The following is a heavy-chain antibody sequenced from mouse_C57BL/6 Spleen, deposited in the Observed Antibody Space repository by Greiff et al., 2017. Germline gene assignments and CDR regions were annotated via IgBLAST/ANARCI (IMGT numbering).Heavy chain of an antibody. CDR3: ARHEASNHEEYYFDY. CDR2: FYPGSGSI. J-gene: IGHJ2*01. D-gene: IGHD2-5*01. CDR1: GYTFTEYT. V-gene: IGHV1-62-2*01. Sequence: VMLVESGAELVKPGASVKLSCKASGYTFTEYTIHWVKQRSGQGLEWIGWFYPGSGSIKYNEKFKDKATLTADKSSSTVYMELSRLTSEDSAVYFCARHEASNHEEYYFDYWGQGTTLTVSS.